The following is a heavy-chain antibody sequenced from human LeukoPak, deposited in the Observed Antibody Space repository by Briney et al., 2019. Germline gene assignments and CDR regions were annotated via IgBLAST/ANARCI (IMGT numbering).Heavy chain of an antibody. J-gene: IGHJ4*02. V-gene: IGHV4-4*07. CDR3: ARDEYYYGSGSYSKPDYFDY. Sequence: SETLSLTCTVSGGSIGTYYWSWIRQPAGKGLEWIGRIYTSGSTNYNPSLKSRVTMSVDTSKNQFSLKLSSVTAADTAVYYCARDEYYYGSGSYSKPDYFDYWGQGTLVTVSS. CDR1: GGSIGTYY. D-gene: IGHD3-10*01. CDR2: IYTSGST.